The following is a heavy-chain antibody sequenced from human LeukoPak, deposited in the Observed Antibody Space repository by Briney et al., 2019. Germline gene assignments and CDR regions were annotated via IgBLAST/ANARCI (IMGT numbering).Heavy chain of an antibody. Sequence: PGGSLRLSCAASGFNFSSYGMHWVRQAPGKGLEWVAFIHYDGNNRYFADPMKGRFTISRDNSKDTLFLQMNSLRAEDTAVYYCAKQMVGSGWRFDYWGQGTLVTVSS. J-gene: IGHJ4*02. D-gene: IGHD6-19*01. CDR3: AKQMVGSGWRFDY. CDR2: IHYDGNNR. V-gene: IGHV3-30*02. CDR1: GFNFSSYG.